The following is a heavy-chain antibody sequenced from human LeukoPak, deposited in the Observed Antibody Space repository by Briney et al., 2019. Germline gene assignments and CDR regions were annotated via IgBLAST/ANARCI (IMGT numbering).Heavy chain of an antibody. CDR1: GGSISSGSYY. J-gene: IGHJ3*02. V-gene: IGHV4-61*01. CDR3: ARGWGPYGDYGGGDAFDI. Sequence: PSQTLSLTCTVSGGSISSGSYYWSWIRQPPGKGLEWIGYIYYSGSTNYNPSLKSRVTISVDTSKNQFSLKLSSVTAADTAVYYCARGWGPYGDYGGGDAFDIWGQGTMVTVSS. CDR2: IYYSGST. D-gene: IGHD4-17*01.